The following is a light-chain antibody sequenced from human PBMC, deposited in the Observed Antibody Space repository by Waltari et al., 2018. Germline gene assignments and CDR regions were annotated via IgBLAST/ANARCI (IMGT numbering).Light chain of an antibody. CDR2: GKE. J-gene: IGLJ3*02. V-gene: IGLV3-19*01. Sequence: SSELTQGPDVSVALGQTVQITGQGASLRTSYASWYQVKPGPAPVLVLFGKEKRPSGIPDRISGYSSGTTSSLTITGAQAEDEADYYCHSRKGRDNQVVFGGGTKLTVL. CDR3: HSRKGRDNQVV. CDR1: SLRTSY.